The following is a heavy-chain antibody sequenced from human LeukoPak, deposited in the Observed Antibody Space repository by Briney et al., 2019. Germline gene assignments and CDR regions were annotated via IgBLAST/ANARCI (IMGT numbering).Heavy chain of an antibody. CDR1: GFTVSSNY. J-gene: IGHJ4*02. V-gene: IGHV3-66*01. CDR2: IYSGGST. D-gene: IGHD3-22*01. CDR3: ARDSRRGYDSSGYNFDY. Sequence: GGSLRLSCAASGFTVSSNYMNWARQAPGKGLEWVSVIYSGGSTHYADSVKGRFTISRDNSKNTLYLQMNSLRAEDTAVYCARDSRRGYDSSGYNFDYWGQGTLVTVSS.